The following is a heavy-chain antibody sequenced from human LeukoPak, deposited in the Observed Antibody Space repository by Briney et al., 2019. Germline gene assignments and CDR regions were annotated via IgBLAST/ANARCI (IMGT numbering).Heavy chain of an antibody. D-gene: IGHD1-26*01. Sequence: ASVKVSCKASGYTFTSYGISWVRQAPGQGLEWMGWISAYNGNTNYAQKLRGRVTMTTDTSTSTAYMELRSLRSDDTAVYYCARLRGGWELPGSGAYYFDYWGQGTLVTVSS. CDR3: ARLRGGWELPGSGAYYFDY. CDR1: GYTFTSYG. J-gene: IGHJ4*02. V-gene: IGHV1-18*01. CDR2: ISAYNGNT.